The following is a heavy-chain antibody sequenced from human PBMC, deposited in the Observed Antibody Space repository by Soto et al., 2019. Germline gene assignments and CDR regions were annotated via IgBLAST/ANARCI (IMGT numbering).Heavy chain of an antibody. CDR3: ARVHSNRLNYYYYYYMDV. CDR1: GGSISSYY. CDR2: IYYRGST. J-gene: IGHJ6*03. D-gene: IGHD4-4*01. V-gene: IGHV4-59*01. Sequence: SETLSLTCTVSGGSISSYYWSWIRQPPGKGLEWIGYIYYRGSTNYNPSLKSRVTISVDTSKNQFSLKLSSVTAADTAFYYCARVHSNRLNYYYYYYMDVWGKGTTVTVSS.